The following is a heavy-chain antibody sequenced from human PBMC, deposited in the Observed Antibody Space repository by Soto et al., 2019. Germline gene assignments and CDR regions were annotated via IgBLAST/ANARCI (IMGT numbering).Heavy chain of an antibody. CDR2: IDPSDSYT. CDR1: GYSFTSYW. CDR3: ARQEYTSSFGVDV. D-gene: IGHD6-6*01. Sequence: VGSLKISCNGSGYSFTSYWITWVRQMPGKGLEWMGRIDPSDSYTNYSPSFQGHVTISADTSISTAYLQWSSLKASDTAIYYCARQEYTSSFGVDVWGQGTTVTVSS. V-gene: IGHV5-10-1*01. J-gene: IGHJ6*02.